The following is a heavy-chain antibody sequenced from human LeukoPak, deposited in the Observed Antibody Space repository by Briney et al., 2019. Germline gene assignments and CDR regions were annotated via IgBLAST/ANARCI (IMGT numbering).Heavy chain of an antibody. D-gene: IGHD3-22*01. CDR1: GGSISSGSYY. Sequence: SETLSLTCTVSGGSISSGSYYWSWIRQPAGKGLEWIGRIYTSGSTNYNPSLKSRVTISVDTSKNQFSLKLSSVTAADTAVYYCARAGDSSGYEYYFDYWGQGTLVTVSS. J-gene: IGHJ4*02. CDR2: IYTSGST. CDR3: ARAGDSSGYEYYFDY. V-gene: IGHV4-61*02.